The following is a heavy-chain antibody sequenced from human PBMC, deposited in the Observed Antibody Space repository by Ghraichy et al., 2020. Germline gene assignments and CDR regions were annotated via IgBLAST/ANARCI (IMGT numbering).Heavy chain of an antibody. D-gene: IGHD3-3*01. J-gene: IGHJ4*02. V-gene: IGHV2-26*01. CDR2: IFSNDEK. Sequence: SGPTLVKPTETLTLTCTVSGFSLSNARMGVSWIRQPPGKALEWLAHIFSNDEKSYSTSLKSRLTISKDTSKSQVVLTMTNMDPVDTATYYCARIFFWSGYYTPFDYWGQGTLVTVSS. CDR3: ARIFFWSGYYTPFDY. CDR1: GFSLSNARMG.